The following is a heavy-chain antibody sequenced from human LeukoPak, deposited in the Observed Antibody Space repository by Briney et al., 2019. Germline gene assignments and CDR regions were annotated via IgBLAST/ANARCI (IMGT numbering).Heavy chain of an antibody. CDR3: ARGEYGSGSYHIDY. V-gene: IGHV3-21*01. J-gene: IGHJ4*02. Sequence: GGSLRLSCAASGFTFDDYAMHWVRQAPGKGLEWVSFISSSSSYIYYADSVKGRFTISRDNAKNSLYLQMNSLRAEDTAVYYCARGEYGSGSYHIDYWGQGTLVTVSS. CDR2: ISSSSSYI. CDR1: GFTFDDYA. D-gene: IGHD3-10*01.